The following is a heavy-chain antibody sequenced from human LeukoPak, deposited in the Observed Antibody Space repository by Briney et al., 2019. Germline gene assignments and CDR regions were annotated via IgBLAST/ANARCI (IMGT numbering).Heavy chain of an antibody. V-gene: IGHV4-39*01. CDR1: GGSISSSYYY. CDR2: IYYSGST. Sequence: PSETLSLTSTVSGGSISSSYYYWGWIRQPPGKGLEWIGTIYYSGSTYYNPSLKSRVTISVDTSANQFSLKLSSVTAPDTAVYYCARHEDRNWYFDHWGQGTLVNVSS. J-gene: IGHJ4*02. D-gene: IGHD1-1*01. CDR3: ARHEDRNWYFDH.